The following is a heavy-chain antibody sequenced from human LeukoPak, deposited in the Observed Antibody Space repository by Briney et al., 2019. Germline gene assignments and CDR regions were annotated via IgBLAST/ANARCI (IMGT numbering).Heavy chain of an antibody. V-gene: IGHV4-34*01. J-gene: IGHJ4*02. CDR2: INHSGST. CDR1: GGSFSGYH. CDR3: ANPARDFADSGAITW. Sequence: PSETLSLTCAVYGGSFSGYHWSWIRQPPGKGLEWIGEINHSGSTNYNPSLKSRVTISADTSKNRFSLKLTSVTAADTAVYYCANPARDFADSGAITWWGQGTLVTVSS. D-gene: IGHD4-17*01.